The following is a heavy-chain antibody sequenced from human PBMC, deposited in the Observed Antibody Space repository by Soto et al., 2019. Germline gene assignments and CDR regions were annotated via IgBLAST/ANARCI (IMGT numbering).Heavy chain of an antibody. Sequence: QVQVVQSGAEVRKIGASVKVSCKASGYIFTSYGLSWVRQAPGQGLEWMGWISGYNGHAIYAEKMQGRVTMTTDTSTRTADMELRSLRSDDTAVYYCARVPHNFNWVPYGLDVWGQGTTVTVSS. D-gene: IGHD3-9*01. CDR2: ISGYNGHA. CDR3: ARVPHNFNWVPYGLDV. CDR1: GYIFTSYG. J-gene: IGHJ6*02. V-gene: IGHV1-18*04.